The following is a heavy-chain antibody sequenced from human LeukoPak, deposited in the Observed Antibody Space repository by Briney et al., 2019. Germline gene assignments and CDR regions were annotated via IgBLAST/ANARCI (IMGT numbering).Heavy chain of an antibody. D-gene: IGHD3-10*01. CDR1: GGSINSYY. V-gene: IGHV4-4*07. CDR3: ARDSGTTGEVRFDP. J-gene: IGHJ5*02. Sequence: SETLSLTCIVSGGSINSYYWSWIRQSAGKGLEWIGRIYTSGSTTYNPSFKSRITISIATSRNQFSLKLNSVTAADTAIYYCARDSGTTGEVRFDPWGQGTLVIVSS. CDR2: IYTSGST.